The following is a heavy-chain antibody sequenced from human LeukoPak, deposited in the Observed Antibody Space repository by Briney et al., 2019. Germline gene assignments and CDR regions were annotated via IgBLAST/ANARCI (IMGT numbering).Heavy chain of an antibody. CDR1: GGTFSSYA. J-gene: IGHJ4*02. CDR2: IIPIFGTA. V-gene: IGHV1-69*06. CDR3: ARDGGEYCSSTSCDPGY. D-gene: IGHD2-2*01. Sequence: ASVKVPCKASGGTFSSYAISWVRQAPGQGLEWMGRIIPIFGTANYAQKFQGRVTITADKSTSTAYMELSSLRSEDTAVYYCARDGGEYCSSTSCDPGYWGQGTLVTVSS.